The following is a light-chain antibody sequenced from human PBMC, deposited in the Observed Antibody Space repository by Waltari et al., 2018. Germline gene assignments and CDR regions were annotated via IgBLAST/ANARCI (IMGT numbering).Light chain of an antibody. CDR1: QSVCYNATNKNS. CDR3: QLYYSNPPFLT. CDR2: WPS. V-gene: IGKV4-1*01. J-gene: IGKJ3*01. Sequence: DIVMTQSPDSLAVSLGERATISCKASQSVCYNATNKNSLTWYQQKPGQPPKVLIDWPSTRDSGVPDRFSGSGYGTDFTLTIGGLQAEDVSVYYCQLYYSNPPFLTFGPGTKVDIQ.